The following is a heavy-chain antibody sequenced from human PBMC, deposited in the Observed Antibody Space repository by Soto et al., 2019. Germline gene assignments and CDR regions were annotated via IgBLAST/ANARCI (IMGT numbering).Heavy chain of an antibody. V-gene: IGHV3-23*01. CDR3: AKDHTVVLSDAVDI. Sequence: EVQILESGGGLVQPGGSLRLSCAASGFTFSSYAMYWVRQAPGKGLAWVSGISDSGTGTYYADSVKGRFTISRDNSKNTVYLQMKRLRAEDTAVYYCAKDHTVVLSDAVDIWSQGTMVNVAS. D-gene: IGHD2-15*01. CDR2: ISDSGTGT. CDR1: GFTFSSYA. J-gene: IGHJ3*02.